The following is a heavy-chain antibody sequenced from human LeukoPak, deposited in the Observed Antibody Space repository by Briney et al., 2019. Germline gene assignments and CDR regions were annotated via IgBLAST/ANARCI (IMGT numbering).Heavy chain of an antibody. D-gene: IGHD6-19*01. Sequence: ASVKVSRKASGYTFTSYGISWVRQAPGQGLEWMGWISAYNGNTNYAQKLQGRVTMTTDTSTSTAYMELRSLRSDDTAVYYCARVGASSGWYYYYGMDVWGQGTTVTVSS. V-gene: IGHV1-18*01. CDR1: GYTFTSYG. CDR3: ARVGASSGWYYYYGMDV. J-gene: IGHJ6*02. CDR2: ISAYNGNT.